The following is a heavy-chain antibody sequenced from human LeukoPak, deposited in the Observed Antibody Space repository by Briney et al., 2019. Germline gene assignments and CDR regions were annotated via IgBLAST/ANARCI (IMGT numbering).Heavy chain of an antibody. CDR2: ISSSSSYI. J-gene: IGHJ3*02. CDR1: GFSFSSYS. V-gene: IGHV3-21*01. Sequence: GGSLRLSCAASGFSFSSYSMDWVRQAPGKGLEWVSSISSSSSYIYYADSVKGRFTISRDNAKNSLYLQMNSLRAEDTAVYYCARSQAGAFDIWGQGTMVTVSS. CDR3: ARSQAGAFDI.